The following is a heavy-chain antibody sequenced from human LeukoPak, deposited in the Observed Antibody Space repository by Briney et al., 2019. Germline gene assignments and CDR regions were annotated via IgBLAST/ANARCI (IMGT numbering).Heavy chain of an antibody. Sequence: PGRSLRLSCAASGFTFSSYWMHWVRQAPGKGLVWVSRINSDGSSTSYADSVKGRFTISRDNAKNTLYLQMNSLRAEDTAVYYCARDVPPVDLEWLSRYDAFDIWGQGTMVTVSS. CDR2: INSDGSST. J-gene: IGHJ3*02. CDR1: GFTFSSYW. V-gene: IGHV3-74*01. D-gene: IGHD3-3*01. CDR3: ARDVPPVDLEWLSRYDAFDI.